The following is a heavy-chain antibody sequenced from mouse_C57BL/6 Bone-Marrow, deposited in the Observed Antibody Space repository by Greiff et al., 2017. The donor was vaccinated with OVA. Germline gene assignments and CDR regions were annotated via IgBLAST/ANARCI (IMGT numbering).Heavy chain of an antibody. J-gene: IGHJ2*01. Sequence: EVQLQQSGPELVKPGASVKISCKASGYTFTDYYMNWVKQSHGKSLEWIGDINPNNGGTSYNQKFKGKATLTVDKSSSTAYMELRSLTSEDSAVYYCAREGRDYFDYWGQGTTRTVSS. CDR2: INPNNGGT. CDR1: GYTFTDYY. V-gene: IGHV1-26*01. CDR3: AREGRDYFDY.